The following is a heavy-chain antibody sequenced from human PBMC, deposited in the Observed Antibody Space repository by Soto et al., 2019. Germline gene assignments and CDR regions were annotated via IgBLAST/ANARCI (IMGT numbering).Heavy chain of an antibody. Sequence: HVQLQESGPGLVKPSQTLSLTCTVSGGSISSGGYYWSWIREHPGKGLEWTGYIYDRGSTYDNPSIKSRVTISVDTSKNQSSLKLSSVTAADTAVYYCARASSGYYYYGMDVWGQGTTVTVSS. V-gene: IGHV4-31*03. D-gene: IGHD3-10*01. CDR1: GGSISSGGYY. CDR2: IYDRGST. J-gene: IGHJ6*02. CDR3: ARASSGYYYYGMDV.